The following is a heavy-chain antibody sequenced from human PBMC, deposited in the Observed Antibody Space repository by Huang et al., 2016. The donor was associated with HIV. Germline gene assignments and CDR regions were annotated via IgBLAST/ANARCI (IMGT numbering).Heavy chain of an antibody. CDR2: IVHSDPT. CDR3: ASRRPRVRGGGGDFPS. J-gene: IGHJ4*02. V-gene: IGHV4-34*12. Sequence: QVPLQQWGAGLLKPSETLSLTCAVYGGSFSSYSWSWIRQSPRTGLHWVGEIVHSDPTASNPSLQSRRTISVDTSKNQFSLMLTSVTAPDTAVYYCASRRPRVRGGGGDFPSWGQGTLVTVSS. D-gene: IGHD3-10*01. CDR1: GGSFSSYS.